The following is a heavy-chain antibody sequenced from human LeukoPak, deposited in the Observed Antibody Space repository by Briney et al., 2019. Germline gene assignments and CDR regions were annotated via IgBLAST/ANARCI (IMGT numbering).Heavy chain of an antibody. CDR1: GFTFSDYY. CDR3: ARTRITMIVGLASRFDY. V-gene: IGHV3-7*01. Sequence: PGGSLRLSCAASGFTFSDYYMSWIRQAPGKGLEWVANIKQDGSEKYYVDSVKGRFTISRDNAKNSLYLQMNSLRAEDTAVYYCARTRITMIVGLASRFDYWGQGTLVTVSS. CDR2: IKQDGSEK. J-gene: IGHJ4*02. D-gene: IGHD3-22*01.